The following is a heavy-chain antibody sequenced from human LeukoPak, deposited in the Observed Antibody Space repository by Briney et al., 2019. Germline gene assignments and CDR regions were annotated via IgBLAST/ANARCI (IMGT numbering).Heavy chain of an antibody. D-gene: IGHD6-6*01. J-gene: IGHJ4*02. V-gene: IGHV3-30*02. CDR1: GFTFSSYG. CDR2: IRYDGSNK. CDR3: AKDQAQLDLDY. Sequence: GGSLRLSCAASGFTFSSYGMHWVRQAPGKGLEGVAFIRYDGSNKYYADSVKGRFTISRDNSKNTLYLQMNSLRAEDTAVYYCAKDQAQLDLDYWGQGTLVTVSS.